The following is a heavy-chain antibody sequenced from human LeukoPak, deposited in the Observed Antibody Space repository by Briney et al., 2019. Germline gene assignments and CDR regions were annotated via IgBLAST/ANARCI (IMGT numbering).Heavy chain of an antibody. V-gene: IGHV4-59*01. J-gene: IGHJ6*02. CDR2: ISYSGST. CDR1: GGSISSYY. Sequence: PSETLSLTCTVSGGSISSYYWSWIRQPPGKGLEWIGYISYSGSTNYNPSLKSRVTISVDTSKNQFSLKLSSVTAADTAVYYCARDLPNYYDSSGSGHSYYYYGMDVWGQGTTVTVSS. D-gene: IGHD3-22*01. CDR3: ARDLPNYYDSSGSGHSYYYYGMDV.